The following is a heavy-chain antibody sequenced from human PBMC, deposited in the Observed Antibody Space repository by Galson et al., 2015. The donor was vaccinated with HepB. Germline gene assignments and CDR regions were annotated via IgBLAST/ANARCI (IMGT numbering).Heavy chain of an antibody. CDR2: IRSKAYGGTT. CDR3: TRVSFRAATGTFDY. J-gene: IGHJ4*02. Sequence: SLRLSCAAYGFTFGDHAMSWVRQAPGKGLEWVGFIRSKAYGGTTEYAASVRGRFAISRDDSKTIDYLQMNSQKTEDTAVYYCTRVSFRAATGTFDYWGQGTLVTVSS. CDR1: GFTFGDHA. V-gene: IGHV3-49*04. D-gene: IGHD6-13*01.